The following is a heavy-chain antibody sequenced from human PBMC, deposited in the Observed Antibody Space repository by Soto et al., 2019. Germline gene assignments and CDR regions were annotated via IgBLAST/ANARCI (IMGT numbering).Heavy chain of an antibody. D-gene: IGHD2-2*01. Sequence: QVQLVESGGGLVKPGGSLRLSCAASGFTFSDYYMSWIRQAPGKGLEWVSYISSSGSTIYYADSVKGRFTISRDNAKNSLYLQMNSLRAEDTAVYYCARYSVVVVPAAEYWYFDLWGRGTLVTVSS. V-gene: IGHV3-11*01. CDR3: ARYSVVVVPAAEYWYFDL. CDR1: GFTFSDYY. CDR2: ISSSGSTI. J-gene: IGHJ2*01.